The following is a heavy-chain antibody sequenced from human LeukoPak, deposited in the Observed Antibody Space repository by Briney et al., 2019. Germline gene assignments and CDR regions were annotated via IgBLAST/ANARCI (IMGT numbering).Heavy chain of an antibody. D-gene: IGHD2-2*01. CDR3: ARDNVPAAKGVVYGMDV. Sequence: ASVKVSCKASGGTFSSYAISWVRQAPGQGLEWMGIINPSGGSTSYAQKFQGRVTMTRDTSTSTVYMELSSLRSEDTAVYYCARDNVPAAKGVVYGMDVWGQGTTVTVSS. CDR2: INPSGGST. V-gene: IGHV1-46*01. CDR1: GGTFSSYA. J-gene: IGHJ6*02.